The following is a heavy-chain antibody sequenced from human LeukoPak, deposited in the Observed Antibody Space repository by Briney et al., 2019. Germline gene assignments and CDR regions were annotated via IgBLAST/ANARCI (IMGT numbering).Heavy chain of an antibody. V-gene: IGHV1-18*01. CDR3: AGHYDFWSGYYALDY. Sequence: ASVKVSCXASGYTFTSYGISWVRQAHGQGLEWMAWISAYNGNTNYAQKLQGRVTMTTDTSTSTAYMELRSLRSDDTAVYYCAGHYDFWSGYYALDYWGQGTLVTVSS. CDR2: ISAYNGNT. J-gene: IGHJ4*02. D-gene: IGHD3-3*01. CDR1: GYTFTSYG.